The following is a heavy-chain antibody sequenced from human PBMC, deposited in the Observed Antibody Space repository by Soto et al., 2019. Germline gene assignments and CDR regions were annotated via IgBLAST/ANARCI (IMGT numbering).Heavy chain of an antibody. D-gene: IGHD4-17*01. CDR1: GGSISSSNW. CDR3: ARDSDYADFDY. J-gene: IGHJ4*02. CDR2: IYHSGST. V-gene: IGHV4-4*02. Sequence: SETLSLTCAVSGGSISSSNWWSWVRQPPGKGLEWIGEIYHSGSTNYNPSLKSRVTISVGKSKNQFSLKLSSVTAADTAVYYCARDSDYADFDYWGQGTLVTVSP.